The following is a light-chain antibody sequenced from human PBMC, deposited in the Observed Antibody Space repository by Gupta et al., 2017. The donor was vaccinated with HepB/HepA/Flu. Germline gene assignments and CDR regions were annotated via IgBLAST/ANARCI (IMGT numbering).Light chain of an antibody. CDR1: QSVSSNY. CDR3: QQYGSSLGT. J-gene: IGKJ5*01. Sequence: EIALTQSPGTLSLSTGERATLPCRASQSVSSNYLAWYQQKPGQAPRLLIYGASSRATGIPDRFSGSGSGTDFTLTISRLEPEDFAVYYCQQYGSSLGTFGQGTRLEIK. CDR2: GAS. V-gene: IGKV3-20*01.